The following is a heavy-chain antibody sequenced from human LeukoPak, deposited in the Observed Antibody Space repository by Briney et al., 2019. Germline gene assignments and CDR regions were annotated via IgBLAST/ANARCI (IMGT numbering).Heavy chain of an antibody. CDR3: ARDLKRGVTGGGSESYYYGMDV. V-gene: IGHV3-11*01. J-gene: IGHJ6*02. Sequence: GGSLRLSCAASGFTFSDYYMSWIRQAPGKGLEWVSYISTGGSTVYSADSVKGRFIISRDNAKNSLYLQMNSLRAEDTAVYYYARDLKRGVTGGGSESYYYGMDVWGQGTTVTVSS. CDR1: GFTFSDYY. D-gene: IGHD2-21*02. CDR2: ISTGGSTV.